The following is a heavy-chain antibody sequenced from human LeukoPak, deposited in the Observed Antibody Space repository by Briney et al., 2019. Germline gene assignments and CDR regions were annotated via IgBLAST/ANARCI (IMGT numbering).Heavy chain of an antibody. D-gene: IGHD6-19*01. J-gene: IGHJ4*02. Sequence: GGSLRLSCVASGFTSSSFEMNWAGQATRQGLGWVSDISSSGSTIYYADSVKGRFTVSRDNAKNSVYLQMNSLGAEDTGVYYCALLAVASDFDCWGQGTLVTVSS. CDR1: GFTSSSFE. CDR3: ALLAVASDFDC. V-gene: IGHV3-48*03. CDR2: ISSSGSTI.